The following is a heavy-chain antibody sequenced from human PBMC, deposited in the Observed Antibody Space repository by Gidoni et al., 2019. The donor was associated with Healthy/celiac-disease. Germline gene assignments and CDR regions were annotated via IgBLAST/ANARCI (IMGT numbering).Heavy chain of an antibody. CDR1: GFTFSSYW. J-gene: IGHJ4*02. Sequence: VQLVESGGGLVQPGGSLRLPCAASGFTFSSYWMSWVRQAPGKGLEWVANIKQDGSEKYYVDSVKGRFTISRDNAKNSLYLQMNSLRAEDTAVYYCARDRDYGSGSYYHYWGQGTLVTVSS. V-gene: IGHV3-7*01. CDR3: ARDRDYGSGSYYHY. CDR2: IKQDGSEK. D-gene: IGHD3-10*01.